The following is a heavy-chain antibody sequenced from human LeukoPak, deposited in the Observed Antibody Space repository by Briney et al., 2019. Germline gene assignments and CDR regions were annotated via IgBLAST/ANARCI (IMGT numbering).Heavy chain of an antibody. D-gene: IGHD3-10*01. V-gene: IGHV4-34*01. CDR3: ARDPGLYGSGSYFMRYYYYYGMDV. CDR2: INHSGST. Sequence: SETLSLTCAVYGGSFSGYYWSWIRQPPGKGLEWIGEINHSGSTNYNPSLKSRVTISVDTSKNQFSLKLSSVTAADTAVYYCARDPGLYGSGSYFMRYYYYYGMDVWGQGTMVTVSS. J-gene: IGHJ6*02. CDR1: GGSFSGYY.